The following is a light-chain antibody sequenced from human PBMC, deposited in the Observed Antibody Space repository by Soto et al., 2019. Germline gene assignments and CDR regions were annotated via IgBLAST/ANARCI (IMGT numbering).Light chain of an antibody. CDR1: NGAVTSGHF. J-gene: IGLJ1*01. CDR2: DTS. Sequence: QAVVTQDSSLTVSKGGTGSLPCASGNGAVTSGHFTYWIQQKPGQSPRTLIYDTSISHAGTPTPFSRFIIRGKAALTLSDAQPDDEADYYCLLAYGGGRPYVYGTGTKVTVL. CDR3: LLAYGGGRPYV. V-gene: IGLV7-46*01.